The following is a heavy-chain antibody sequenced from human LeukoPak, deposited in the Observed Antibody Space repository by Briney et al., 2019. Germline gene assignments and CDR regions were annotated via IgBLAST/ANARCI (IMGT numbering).Heavy chain of an antibody. V-gene: IGHV3-30*18. CDR1: GFTFSSYG. CDR3: AKGSSGWRFDY. CDR2: ISYDGSNK. J-gene: IGHJ4*02. Sequence: GGSLRLSCGASGFTFSSYGMHWVRQAPGKGLEWVAVISYDGSNKYHADSVKGRFTISRDNSKNTLYLQMNSLRAEDTAVCYCAKGSSGWRFDYWGQGTLVTVSS. D-gene: IGHD6-19*01.